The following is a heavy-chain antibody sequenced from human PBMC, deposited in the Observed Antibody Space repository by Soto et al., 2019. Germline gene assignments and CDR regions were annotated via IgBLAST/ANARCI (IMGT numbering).Heavy chain of an antibody. V-gene: IGHV1-69*06. J-gene: IGHJ5*02. CDR1: GGTFSSYA. Sequence: QVQLVQSGAEVKKPGSSVKVSCKASGGTFSSYAISWVRQAPGQGLEWMGGIIPIFGTANYAQKYQGRVTITADKSTSTAYMELSSLRSEDTAVYYCARVPCSSTSCYTRNWFDPWGQGTLVTVSS. CDR2: IIPIFGTA. D-gene: IGHD2-2*02. CDR3: ARVPCSSTSCYTRNWFDP.